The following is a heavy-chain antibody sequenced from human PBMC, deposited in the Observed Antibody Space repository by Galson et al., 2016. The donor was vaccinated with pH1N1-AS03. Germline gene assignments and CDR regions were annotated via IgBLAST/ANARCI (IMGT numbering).Heavy chain of an antibody. D-gene: IGHD1-26*01. Sequence: SVKVSCKASGYIFTGFYVHWVRQAPGQGLEWMGWINPNNGVTNYAQKFQAWVTMTGDTSISTAYMELYGLKAADAAVYYCARYPRGPCARASCPTTYYFGMDVWGQGTTVIVSS. CDR2: INPNNGVT. CDR1: GYIFTGFY. V-gene: IGHV1-2*04. CDR3: ARYPRGPCARASCPTTYYFGMDV. J-gene: IGHJ6*02.